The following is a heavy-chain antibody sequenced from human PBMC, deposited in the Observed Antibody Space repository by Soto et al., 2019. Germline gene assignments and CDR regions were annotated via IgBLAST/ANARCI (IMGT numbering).Heavy chain of an antibody. CDR2: IRSKAYGRTT. V-gene: IGHV3-49*03. Sequence: SLRLSCTASGFTFGDYAMSWFRQAPGKGLEWVGFIRSKAYGRTTEYAAPVKGRFTISRDDSKSIAYLQMNSLKTEDTAVYYCTRLPFGNWNYVWFDPWGQGTLVTVSS. J-gene: IGHJ5*02. D-gene: IGHD1-7*01. CDR1: GFTFGDYA. CDR3: TRLPFGNWNYVWFDP.